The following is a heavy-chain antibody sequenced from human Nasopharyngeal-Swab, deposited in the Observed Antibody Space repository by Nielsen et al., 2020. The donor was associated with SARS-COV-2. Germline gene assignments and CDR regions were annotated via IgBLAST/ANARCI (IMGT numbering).Heavy chain of an antibody. CDR1: GGSISSYY. Sequence: ETLSLTCTVSGGSISSYYWSWIRQPAGKGLEWIGRIYTSGSTNYNPSLKSRVTMSVDTSKNQFSLKLSSVTAADTAVYYCAREASGSYLGGAYFDYWGQGTLVTVSS. D-gene: IGHD1-26*01. V-gene: IGHV4-4*07. J-gene: IGHJ4*02. CDR2: IYTSGST. CDR3: AREASGSYLGGAYFDY.